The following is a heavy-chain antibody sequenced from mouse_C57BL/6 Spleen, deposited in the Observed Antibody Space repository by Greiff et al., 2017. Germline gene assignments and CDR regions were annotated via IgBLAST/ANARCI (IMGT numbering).Heavy chain of an antibody. J-gene: IGHJ2*01. CDR2: INPKNGGT. D-gene: IGHD4-1*01. CDR1: GYTFTDYN. CDR3: AKLVLLDG. Sequence: VQLQQSGPELANPGASVTMSCKASGYTFTDYNMHWVKQSPGKSLEWIGYINPKNGGTSYNQKFKGKATLTVNKSSSTAYMDLRSLTSEDSAVYYCAKLVLLDGWGQGTTLTVSS. V-gene: IGHV1-22*01.